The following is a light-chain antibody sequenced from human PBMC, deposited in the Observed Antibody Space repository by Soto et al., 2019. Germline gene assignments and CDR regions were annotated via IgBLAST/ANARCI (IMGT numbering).Light chain of an antibody. CDR2: DVS. V-gene: IGLV2-14*01. Sequence: QSVLTQPASVSGSPGQSITISCTGTSSDVGGYNYVSWYQQHPGKAPKLMIYDVSNRPSGVSNRFSGSKSGNTASLTISGLQAEDEADYYCSSYTSSSTLYVVFGGGT. CDR3: SSYTSSSTLYVV. J-gene: IGLJ2*01. CDR1: SSDVGGYNY.